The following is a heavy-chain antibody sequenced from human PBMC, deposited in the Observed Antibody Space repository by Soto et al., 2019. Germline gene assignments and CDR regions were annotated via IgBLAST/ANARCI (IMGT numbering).Heavy chain of an antibody. CDR2: IIPIFGTA. J-gene: IGHJ2*01. D-gene: IGHD6-19*01. Sequence: QVQLVQSGAEVKKPGSSVKVSCKASGGTFSSYAISWVRQAPGQGLEWMGGIIPIFGTANYAQKFQGRVTIAADESKSTAYMELSSLRSEDTAVYYCARDRVNSSGWYCWYLDLWGRGPLVTVSS. V-gene: IGHV1-69*12. CDR3: ARDRVNSSGWYCWYLDL. CDR1: GGTFSSYA.